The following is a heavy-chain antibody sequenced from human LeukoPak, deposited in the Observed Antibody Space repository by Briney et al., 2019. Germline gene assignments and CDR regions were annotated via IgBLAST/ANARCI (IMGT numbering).Heavy chain of an antibody. D-gene: IGHD4-23*01. CDR3: ARGRPHGNDY. Sequence: GGSLRLSCAASGFTFSTYWMSWVRQAPGKGLEWVANLKEDGSEKYYVDSVKGRFTISRDNAKNSLFLQMNSLRAEDTAVYYCARGRPHGNDYWGQGTLVTVSS. CDR1: GFTFSTYW. V-gene: IGHV3-7*03. CDR2: LKEDGSEK. J-gene: IGHJ4*02.